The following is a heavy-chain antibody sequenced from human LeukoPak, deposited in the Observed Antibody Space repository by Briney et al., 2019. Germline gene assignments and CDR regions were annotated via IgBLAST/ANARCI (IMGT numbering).Heavy chain of an antibody. Sequence: SVKVSCKASGGTFSSYAISWVRQSPGQGLEWMGRIIPILGIANYAQKFQGRVTITADKSTSTAYMELSRLRSDDTAVYYCARGGGETGTYDYWGQGTLVTVSS. CDR2: IIPILGIA. CDR1: GGTFSSYA. J-gene: IGHJ4*02. D-gene: IGHD1-7*01. V-gene: IGHV1-69*04. CDR3: ARGGGETGTYDY.